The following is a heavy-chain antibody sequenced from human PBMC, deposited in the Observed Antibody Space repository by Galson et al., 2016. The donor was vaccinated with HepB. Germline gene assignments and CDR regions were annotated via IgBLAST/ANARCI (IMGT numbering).Heavy chain of an antibody. D-gene: IGHD6-6*01. CDR3: ARYAPVYSSSSEYYSYYGMDV. V-gene: IGHV1-2*04. J-gene: IGHJ6*02. Sequence: SVKVSCKASGYTFTHFYMHWVRQAPGQGFEWLGWINPYSGGTNYAQKFQGWVTMTRDTSITTAYMELSNLRSEDTAVYFCARYAPVYSSSSEYYSYYGMDVLGQGTTVTASS. CDR1: GYTFTHFY. CDR2: INPYSGGT.